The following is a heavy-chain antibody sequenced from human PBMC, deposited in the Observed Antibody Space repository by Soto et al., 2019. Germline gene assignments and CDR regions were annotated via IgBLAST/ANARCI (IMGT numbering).Heavy chain of an antibody. J-gene: IGHJ4*02. CDR2: IYHSGST. D-gene: IGHD2-15*01. CDR3: ASRGYCSGGSCYRDY. CDR1: SGSISSSNW. Sequence: QVQLQESGPGLVKPSGTLSLTCAVSSGSISSSNWWSWVRQPPGKGLEWIGEIYHSGSTNYNPSLKSRVTKSVDKSKNQFSLKLSSVTAADTAVYYCASRGYCSGGSCYRDYWGQGTLVTVSS. V-gene: IGHV4-4*02.